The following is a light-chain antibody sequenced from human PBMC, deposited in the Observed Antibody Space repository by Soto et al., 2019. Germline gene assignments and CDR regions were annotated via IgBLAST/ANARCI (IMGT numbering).Light chain of an antibody. CDR3: QQYGSSPT. CDR2: GAS. CDR1: QSVSNNY. Sequence: EIVLTQSPGTLSLSPGERATLSCRASQSVSNNYLAWYQQKPGQAPRLLIYGASNRATGIPDRFSGSGSGTDFTLTISRLEPDDFAVYYCQQYGSSPTFGQGTKVEIK. V-gene: IGKV3-20*01. J-gene: IGKJ1*01.